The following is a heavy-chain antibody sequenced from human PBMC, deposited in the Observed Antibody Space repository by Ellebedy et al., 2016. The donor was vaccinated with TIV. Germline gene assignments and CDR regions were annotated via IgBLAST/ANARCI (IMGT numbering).Heavy chain of an antibody. CDR1: GFTFSDYY. J-gene: IGHJ4*02. Sequence: GESLKISCAASGFTFSDYYMSWIRQAPGKGLEWVSYISSSSSYIYYADSVKGRFTISRDNAKNSLYLQMNSLRAEDTAVYYCARGSGWYRVFDYWGQGTLVTVSS. D-gene: IGHD6-19*01. CDR2: ISSSSSYI. V-gene: IGHV3-11*06. CDR3: ARGSGWYRVFDY.